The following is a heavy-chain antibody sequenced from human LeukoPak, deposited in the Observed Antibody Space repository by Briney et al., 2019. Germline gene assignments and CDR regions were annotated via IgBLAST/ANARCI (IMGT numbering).Heavy chain of an antibody. CDR2: IIPIFGIA. J-gene: IGHJ4*02. CDR1: GGTFSSYA. CDR3: ASVDTAIAFDY. V-gene: IGHV1-69*04. Sequence: SVKVACKASGGTFSSYAISWVRQAPGQALEWMGRIIPIFGIANYAQKFERRVTITADKSTITAYMELGRVRSEDTGVYYCASVDTAIAFDYWGQGTLVTVSS. D-gene: IGHD5-18*01.